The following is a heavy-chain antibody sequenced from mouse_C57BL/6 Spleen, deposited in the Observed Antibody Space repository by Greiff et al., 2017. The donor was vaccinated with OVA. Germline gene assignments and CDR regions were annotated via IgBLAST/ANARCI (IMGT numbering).Heavy chain of an antibody. V-gene: IGHV1-81*01. J-gene: IGHJ2*01. CDR3: ADYFGVDY. Sequence: VQLQESGAELARPGASVKLSCKASGYTFTSYGISWVKQRTGQGLEWIGEIYPRSGNTYYNEKFKGKATLTADKSSSTAYMELRSLTSEDSAVYFCADYFGVDYWGQGTTLTVSS. CDR2: IYPRSGNT. CDR1: GYTFTSYG. D-gene: IGHD1-1*01.